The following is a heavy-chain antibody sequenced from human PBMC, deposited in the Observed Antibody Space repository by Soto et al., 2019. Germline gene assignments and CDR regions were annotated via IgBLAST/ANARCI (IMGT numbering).Heavy chain of an antibody. CDR2: ISPYNGNT. D-gene: IGHD1-20*01. V-gene: IGHV1-18*01. CDR1: GYTFSNFG. J-gene: IGHJ5*02. CDR3: ARHVPLYNWNRNWFDP. Sequence: ASLKVSCKASGYTFSNFGLSWVRQAPGQGLELMGWISPYNGNTNYAQKLQGRLTMTTDTSTSTAYMELRSLRSDDTAVYYCARHVPLYNWNRNWFDPWGQGTLVTVSS.